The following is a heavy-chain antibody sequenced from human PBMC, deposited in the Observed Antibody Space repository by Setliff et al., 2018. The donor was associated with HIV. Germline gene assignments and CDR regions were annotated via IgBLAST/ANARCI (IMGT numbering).Heavy chain of an antibody. CDR1: GYNFTTYG. J-gene: IGHJ2*01. V-gene: IGHV1-18*01. Sequence: ASVKVSCKASGYNFTTYGISWVRRAPGQGLEWVGWISVYNGQTLYAQKVQDRITVTMDIPKDTAYMELRGLTPDDTAVYYCARGHHFYWYFDLWGPGTLVTVSS. CDR3: ARGHHFYWYFDL. CDR2: ISVYNGQT.